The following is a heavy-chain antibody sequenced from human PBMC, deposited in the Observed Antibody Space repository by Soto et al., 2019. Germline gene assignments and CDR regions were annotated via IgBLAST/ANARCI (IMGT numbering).Heavy chain of an antibody. CDR3: ARDPAP. J-gene: IGHJ5*02. V-gene: IGHV4-31*03. CDR1: GGSITRGGYY. Sequence: SETLSLTCTVSGGSITRGGYYWSWIRQHPGKGLEWIGYIYNSGTTYYNPSLKSRVTISVDTSKNQFSLKLTSVTAADTAVYYCARDPAPWGQGTLVAVSS. CDR2: IYNSGTT.